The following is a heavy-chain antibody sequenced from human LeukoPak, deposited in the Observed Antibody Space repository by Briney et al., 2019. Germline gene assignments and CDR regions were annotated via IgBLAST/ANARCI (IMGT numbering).Heavy chain of an antibody. D-gene: IGHD4-17*01. CDR3: ARIRYGDYHYYFDY. CDR1: GFSLSNARMG. J-gene: IGHJ4*02. V-gene: IGHV2-26*01. Sequence: SGPVLVKPTETLTLTCTVSGFSLSNARMGVSWIRQPPGKALEWLAHIFSNDEKSYSTSLKSRLTISKDISKSQVVLTMTNMDPVDTATYYCARIRYGDYHYYFDYWGQGTLVTVSS. CDR2: IFSNDEK.